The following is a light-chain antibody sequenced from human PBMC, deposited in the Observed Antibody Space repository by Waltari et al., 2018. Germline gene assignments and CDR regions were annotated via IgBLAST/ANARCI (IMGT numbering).Light chain of an antibody. CDR2: DAS. CDR1: QYISNY. Sequence: DIQMTQSPSSLSASVGDRVTITCQASQYISNYLNWYQQRPGKAPKLLISDASDLEIGVPSRFSGGQSGTVFTFTISSLQPEDVATYYCQQYENLPPTFGQGTRLEIE. J-gene: IGKJ5*01. V-gene: IGKV1-33*01. CDR3: QQYENLPPT.